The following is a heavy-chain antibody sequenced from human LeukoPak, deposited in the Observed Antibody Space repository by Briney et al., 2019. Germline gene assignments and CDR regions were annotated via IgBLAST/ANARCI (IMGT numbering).Heavy chain of an antibody. CDR3: ARCWGDYYYYGMDV. V-gene: IGHV1-69*13. CDR1: GGTFSSYA. CDR2: IIPIFATT. Sequence: ASVKVSCKASGGTFSSYAISWVRQAPGQGLEWMGGIIPIFATTNYAQKFQGRVTITADESTSTAYMELSSLRSDDTAVYYCARCWGDYYYYGMDVWGQGTTVTVSS. D-gene: IGHD3-16*01. J-gene: IGHJ6*02.